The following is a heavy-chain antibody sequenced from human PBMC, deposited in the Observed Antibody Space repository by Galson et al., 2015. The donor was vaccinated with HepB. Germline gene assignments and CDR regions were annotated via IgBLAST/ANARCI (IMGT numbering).Heavy chain of an antibody. CDR3: ARDSPYDYVWGSYRYTRWFDP. J-gene: IGHJ5*02. CDR2: ISSSSSYI. Sequence: SLRLSCAASGFTFSSYSMNWVRQAPGKGLEWVSSISSSSSYIYYADSVKGRFTISRDNAKNSLYLQMYSLRAEDTAVYYCARDSPYDYVWGSYRYTRWFDPWGQGTLVTVSS. V-gene: IGHV3-21*01. D-gene: IGHD3-16*02. CDR1: GFTFSSYS.